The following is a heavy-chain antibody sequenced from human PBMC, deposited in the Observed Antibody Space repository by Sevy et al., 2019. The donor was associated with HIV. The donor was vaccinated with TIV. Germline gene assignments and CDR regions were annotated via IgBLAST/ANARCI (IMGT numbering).Heavy chain of an antibody. CDR3: ARAPPVVVVPGAPSWFDP. CDR1: GGSFSGYY. Sequence: SETLSLTCAVYGGSFSGYYWNWIRQPPGKGLEWIGEINHSESTHYNPSLKGPITISVDTSKNQFSLRRNSVTAAETAVYYCARAPPVVVVPGAPSWFDPWGQGTLVTVSS. V-gene: IGHV4-34*01. D-gene: IGHD2-2*01. CDR2: INHSEST. J-gene: IGHJ5*02.